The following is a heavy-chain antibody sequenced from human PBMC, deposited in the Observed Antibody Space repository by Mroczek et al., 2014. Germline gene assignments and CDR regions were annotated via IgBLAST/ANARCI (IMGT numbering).Heavy chain of an antibody. CDR3: ASTRHTAIGTDYYYYGMDV. D-gene: IGHD5-18*01. J-gene: IGHJ6*02. CDR2: IYYSGST. V-gene: IGHV4-39*01. CDR1: GGSISSSSYY. Sequence: QVQLVESGPGLVKPSETLSLTCTVSGGSISSSSYYWGWIRQPPGKGLEWIGSIYYSGSTYYNPSLKSRVTISVDTSKNQFSLKLSSVTAADTAVYYCASTRHTAIGTDYYYYGMDVWGQGTTVTVSS.